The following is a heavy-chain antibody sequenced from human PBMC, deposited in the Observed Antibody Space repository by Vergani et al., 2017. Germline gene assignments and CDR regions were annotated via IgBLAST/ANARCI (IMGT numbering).Heavy chain of an antibody. Sequence: VQLVESGGGLVKPGGSLRLSCAASGFTFSDFSMSWVRQAPGKGLEWVAFIGSSGPYINYADSVKGRFIISRDDAKTSVFLEMKNLRPEDTAIYYCAGDTHSWQRADRWGQGLLVSVSS. D-gene: IGHD6-13*01. V-gene: IGHV3-21*04. CDR1: GFTFSDFS. CDR3: AGDTHSWQRADR. J-gene: IGHJ5*02. CDR2: IGSSGPYI.